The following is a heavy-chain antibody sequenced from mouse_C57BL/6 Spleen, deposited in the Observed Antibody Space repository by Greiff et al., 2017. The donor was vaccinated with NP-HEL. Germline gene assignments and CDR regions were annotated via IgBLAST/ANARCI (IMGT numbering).Heavy chain of an antibody. D-gene: IGHD2-4*01. CDR3: ARSFYDYARYFDV. V-gene: IGHV5-9*01. CDR1: GFTFSSYT. J-gene: IGHJ1*03. Sequence: EVKLMESGGGLVKPGGSLKLSCAASGFTFSSYTMSWVRQTPEKRLAWVATISGGGGNTYYPDSVKGRFTISRDNAKNTLYLQMSSLRSEDTALYYCARSFYDYARYFDVWGTGTTVTVSS. CDR2: ISGGGGNT.